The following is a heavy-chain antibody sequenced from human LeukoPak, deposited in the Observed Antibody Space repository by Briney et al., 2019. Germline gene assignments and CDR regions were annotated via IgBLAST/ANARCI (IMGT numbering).Heavy chain of an antibody. V-gene: IGHV3-48*02. D-gene: IGHD3-3*01. J-gene: IGHJ4*02. CDR2: ISSSSTI. Sequence: GGSLRLSCAASGFTFSSYSMNWVRQAPGKGLEWVSYISSSSTIYYADSVKGRFTISRDNAKNSLYLQMNSLRDEDTAVYYCARDFSYYDFWSGYSLGKGNFDYWGQGTLVTVSS. CDR1: GFTFSSYS. CDR3: ARDFSYYDFWSGYSLGKGNFDY.